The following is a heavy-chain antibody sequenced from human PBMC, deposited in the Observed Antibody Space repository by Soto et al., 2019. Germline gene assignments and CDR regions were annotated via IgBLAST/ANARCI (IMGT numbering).Heavy chain of an antibody. Sequence: CKASGGTFSSYAISWVRQAPGQGLEWMGGIIPIFGTANYAQKFQGRVTITADKSTSTAYMELSSLRSEDTAVYYCARDPDYGDYGDAFHIWGQGTMVTVSS. V-gene: IGHV1-69*06. CDR2: IIPIFGTA. CDR3: ARDPDYGDYGDAFHI. J-gene: IGHJ3*02. D-gene: IGHD4-17*01. CDR1: GGTFSSYA.